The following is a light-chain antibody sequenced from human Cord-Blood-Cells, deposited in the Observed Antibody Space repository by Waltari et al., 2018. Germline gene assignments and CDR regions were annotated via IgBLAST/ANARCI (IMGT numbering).Light chain of an antibody. CDR2: KDS. V-gene: IGLV3-1*01. Sequence: SYELTQPPSVSVSPGQTASITCSGEKLGDKYSCWYHQKPGQSPVLVIHKDSKRPSGIPARFSGSKSGNTATLTISGTQAMDEADYYCQAWDSSTDVFGTGTKVTVL. CDR3: QAWDSSTDV. CDR1: KLGDKY. J-gene: IGLJ1*01.